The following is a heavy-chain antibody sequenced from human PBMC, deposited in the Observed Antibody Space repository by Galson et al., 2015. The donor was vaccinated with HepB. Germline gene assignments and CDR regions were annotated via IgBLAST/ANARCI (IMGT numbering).Heavy chain of an antibody. CDR3: AKDIVRNSGWYFSNFDY. CDR2: ISGGGSST. CDR1: GFTFNFYA. V-gene: IGHV3-23*01. J-gene: IGHJ4*02. D-gene: IGHD6-19*01. Sequence: LRLSCAASGFTFNFYAMSWVRQAPGKGLEWVSGISGGGSSTYYADSVKGRFTISRDTSKNTLYLQMNGLRAEDTAVYYCAKDIVRNSGWYFSNFDYWGQGTLVTVSS.